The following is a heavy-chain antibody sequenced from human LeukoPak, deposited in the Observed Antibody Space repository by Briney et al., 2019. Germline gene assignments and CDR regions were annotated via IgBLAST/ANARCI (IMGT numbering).Heavy chain of an antibody. V-gene: IGHV3-30*03. CDR1: GFTFSSYG. CDR2: ISYDGSNK. Sequence: GGSLRLSCAASGFTFSSYGIHWVRQAPGKGLEWVAVISYDGSNKYFADSVKGRFTISRDNSKNTLYLQMSSLRAEDTAVYYCARDPLYSSGWYAFDYWGQGTLVTVSS. D-gene: IGHD6-19*01. CDR3: ARDPLYSSGWYAFDY. J-gene: IGHJ4*02.